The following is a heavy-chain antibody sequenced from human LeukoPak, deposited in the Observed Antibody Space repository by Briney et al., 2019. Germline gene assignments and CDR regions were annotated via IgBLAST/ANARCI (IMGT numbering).Heavy chain of an antibody. CDR1: GYTFTSYG. J-gene: IGHJ4*02. CDR2: ISAYNGNT. D-gene: IGHD3-22*01. CDR3: ARVHYDSSV. Sequence: GASVKVSCKASGYTFTSYGISWVRQAPGQGLEWMGWISAYNGNTNYAQKLQGRVTMTTDTSTNTAYMELRCLRSDDTAVYYCARVHYDSSVWGQGTLVTVSS. V-gene: IGHV1-18*01.